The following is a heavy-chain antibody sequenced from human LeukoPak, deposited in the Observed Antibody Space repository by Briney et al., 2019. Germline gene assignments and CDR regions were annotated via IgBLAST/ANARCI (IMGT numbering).Heavy chain of an antibody. CDR2: IYHSGST. CDR1: GYSISSGYY. V-gene: IGHV4-38-2*02. J-gene: IGHJ6*03. CDR3: TKGPASYYYYVDV. Sequence: SETLSLTCTVSGYSISSGYYWGWIRPPPGKGLEWIGNIYHSGSTYYNPSLKSRVTISVDTSKNQFSLKVSSVTAADTAVYYCTKGPASYYYYVDVWGKGTTVTVSS.